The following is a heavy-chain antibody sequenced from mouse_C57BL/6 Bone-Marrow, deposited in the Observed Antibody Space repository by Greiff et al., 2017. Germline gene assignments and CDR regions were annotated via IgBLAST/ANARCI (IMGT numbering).Heavy chain of an antibody. V-gene: IGHV14-3*01. CDR1: GFNIKNTY. CDR3: ASGLFDY. Sequence: VQLKESVAELVRPGASVKLSCTASGFNIKNTYMHWVKQRPEQGLEWIGRIDPANGNTKYAPKFPGKATITADKSSHPAYLQLSSQTAEDTAIYYCASGLFDYWGQGTTLTVSS. J-gene: IGHJ2*01. CDR2: IDPANGNT.